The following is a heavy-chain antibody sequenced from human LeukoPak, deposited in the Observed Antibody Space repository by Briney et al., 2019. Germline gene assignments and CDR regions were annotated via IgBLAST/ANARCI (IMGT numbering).Heavy chain of an antibody. V-gene: IGHV1-46*01. J-gene: IGHJ5*01. Sequence: ASVKVSCKASGYTFTSYYMHWVRQAPGQGLEWMGIITPSGGSTTYAQKFQGRVTITRDTSINTAYMELSSLTSEDTAVYYCATLRDGFDSWGQGTLVTVSS. D-gene: IGHD5-24*01. CDR1: GYTFTSYY. CDR2: ITPSGGST. CDR3: ATLRDGFDS.